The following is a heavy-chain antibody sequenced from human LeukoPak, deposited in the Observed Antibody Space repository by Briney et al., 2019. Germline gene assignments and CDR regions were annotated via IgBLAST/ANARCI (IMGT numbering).Heavy chain of an antibody. J-gene: IGHJ4*02. CDR3: ARVEKGGSCLDY. D-gene: IGHD2-15*01. V-gene: IGHV1-2*02. CDR1: GYTFTGYY. CDR2: INPNSGGT. Sequence: ASVKVSCKASGYTFTGYYMHWVRQAPGQGLEWMGWINPNSGGTNYAQKFQGRVTMTRDTSISTACMELSRLRSDDTAVYYCARVEKGGSCLDYWGQGTLVTVSS.